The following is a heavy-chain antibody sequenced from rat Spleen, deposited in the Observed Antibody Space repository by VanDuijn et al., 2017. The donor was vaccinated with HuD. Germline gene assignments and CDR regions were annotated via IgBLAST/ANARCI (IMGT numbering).Heavy chain of an antibody. V-gene: IGHV5S23*01. J-gene: IGHJ2*01. CDR1: GFTFSNYD. CDR3: ARVGWYLLLLDY. CDR2: ISNGGGNT. D-gene: IGHD1-12*02. Sequence: EVQLVESGGGLVQPGRSLKLSCAASGFTFSNYDMAWVRQAPTKGLEWVASISNGGGNTYYRDSVKGRFTISRDNAKSTLYLQMDSLRSEDTATYYCARVGWYLLLLDYWGQGVMVTVSS.